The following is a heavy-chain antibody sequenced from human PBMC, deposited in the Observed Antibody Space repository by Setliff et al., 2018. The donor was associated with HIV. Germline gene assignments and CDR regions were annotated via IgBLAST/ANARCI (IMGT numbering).Heavy chain of an antibody. CDR2: ISYSGGT. CDR3: ASGHEWLRN. Sequence: PSETLSLTCTVPGDSIRNDYWTWIRQSPEKGLEWIAYISYSGGTNHNPSLMGRVTMSLDVSKNQISLRLRSVVAADTAVYYCASGHEWLRNWGQGTLVTVSS. V-gene: IGHV4-59*12. J-gene: IGHJ4*02. CDR1: GDSIRNDY. D-gene: IGHD5-12*01.